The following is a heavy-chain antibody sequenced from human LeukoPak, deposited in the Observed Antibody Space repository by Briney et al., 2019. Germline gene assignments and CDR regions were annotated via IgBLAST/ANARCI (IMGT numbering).Heavy chain of an antibody. D-gene: IGHD6-13*01. J-gene: IGHJ3*02. Sequence: SETLSLTCAVYGGSFSGYYWSWIRQPPGKGLEWIGEINHSESTNYNPSLKSRVTISVDTSKNQFSLKLSSVTAADTAVYYCARYRIAAADAFDIWGQGTMVTVSS. CDR1: GGSFSGYY. V-gene: IGHV4-34*01. CDR3: ARYRIAAADAFDI. CDR2: INHSEST.